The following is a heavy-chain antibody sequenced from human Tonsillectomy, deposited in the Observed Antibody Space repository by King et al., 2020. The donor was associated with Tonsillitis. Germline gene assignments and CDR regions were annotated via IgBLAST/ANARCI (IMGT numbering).Heavy chain of an antibody. D-gene: IGHD1-14*01. J-gene: IGHJ4*02. CDR2: IDSSSSTI. V-gene: IGHV3-48*01. Sequence: VQLVESGGGLVQPGGSLRLSCAASGFTFSTYTMSWVRQAPGKGLEWVSYIDSSSSTIYYADSVKGRFTISRDNAKNSLYLQMNNLRAEDTGVYYCTRGRPTGYGGQGALVTVSS. CDR3: TRGRPTGY. CDR1: GFTFSTYT.